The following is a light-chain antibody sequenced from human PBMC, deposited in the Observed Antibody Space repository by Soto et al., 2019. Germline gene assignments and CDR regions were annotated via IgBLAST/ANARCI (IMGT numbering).Light chain of an antibody. J-gene: IGLJ1*01. Sequence: SYELTQPPAVSVAPGQTARVACGGDNIGSKGVHWYQQKPGQAPILVIYYDRDRPSGIPERFSGSNSGNTATLTISGVEAGDEADYYCQVWDTTSDHLYVFGPGTKLTVL. CDR2: YDR. CDR3: QVWDTTSDHLYV. V-gene: IGLV3-21*04. CDR1: NIGSKG.